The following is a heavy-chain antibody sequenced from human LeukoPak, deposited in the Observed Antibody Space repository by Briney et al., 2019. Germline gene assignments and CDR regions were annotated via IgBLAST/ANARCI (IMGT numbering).Heavy chain of an antibody. J-gene: IGHJ5*02. CDR3: ARGPSLLLWFGELPNDNWFDP. CDR2: IWYDGSNK. D-gene: IGHD3-10*01. V-gene: IGHV3-33*01. Sequence: QPGRSLRLSCAASGFTFSSYGMHWVRQAPGKGLEWVAVIWYDGSNKYYADSVKGRFTISRDNSKNTLYLQMNSLRAEDTAVYYCARGPSLLLWFGELPNDNWFDPWGQGTLVTVSS. CDR1: GFTFSSYG.